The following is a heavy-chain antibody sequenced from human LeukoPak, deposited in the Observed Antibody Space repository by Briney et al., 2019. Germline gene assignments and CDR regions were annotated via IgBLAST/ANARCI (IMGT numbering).Heavy chain of an antibody. J-gene: IGHJ4*02. D-gene: IGHD3-10*01. Sequence: ASVKVSCKASGYTFTSYYMHWVRQAPGQGLEWMGIINPSGDSTSYAQTFQGRVTMTRDTSTSTVYMELSSLRSEDTAVYYCAREYYYGSGYHPGYTIDYWGQGTLVTVSS. CDR3: AREYYYGSGYHPGYTIDY. CDR1: GYTFTSYY. V-gene: IGHV1-46*01. CDR2: INPSGDST.